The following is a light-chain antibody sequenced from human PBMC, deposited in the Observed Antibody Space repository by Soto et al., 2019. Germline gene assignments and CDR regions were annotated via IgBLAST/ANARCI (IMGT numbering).Light chain of an antibody. CDR2: DAS. CDR3: QQRSNWIT. Sequence: EIVLTQSPATLSLSPGERATLSCRASQSVSSYLAWYQQKPGQAPRLLIYDASNRASGIPVRFSGSGSGTDFTLTISSLEPEDFAVYYFQQRSNWITFGQGTRLEI. V-gene: IGKV3-11*01. J-gene: IGKJ5*01. CDR1: QSVSSY.